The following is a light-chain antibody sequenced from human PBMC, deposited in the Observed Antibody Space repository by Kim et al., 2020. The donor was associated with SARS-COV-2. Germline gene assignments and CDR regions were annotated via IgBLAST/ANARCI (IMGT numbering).Light chain of an antibody. CDR2: DVF. CDR1: QDISEY. CDR3: QQYDNLPYT. V-gene: IGKV1-33*01. J-gene: IGKJ2*01. Sequence: DVQMTQSPSSLSASVGDRISITCRASQDISEYLNWYQQKPGKAPKLLIYDVFNLEGGVPSRFSGRGSGTDFTLTISSLQPEDIATYYCQQYDNLPYTFGQGTKLEI.